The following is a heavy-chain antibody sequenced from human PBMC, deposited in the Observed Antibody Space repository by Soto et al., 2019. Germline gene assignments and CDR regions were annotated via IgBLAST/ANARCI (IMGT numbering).Heavy chain of an antibody. CDR3: ARDLDTATYFDY. V-gene: IGHV4-30-4*01. J-gene: IGHJ4*01. CDR2: IHYSGSS. D-gene: IGHD5-18*01. CDR1: GGSISSGNYC. Sequence: KTSETLSLTCTVSGGSISSGNYCWSWIRQPPGKGLEWIGFIHYSGSSYYNPSLKSRVTISVDTSKNQFSLKLDSVTAADTAVYYCARDLDTATYFDYWATEPWSPSPQ.